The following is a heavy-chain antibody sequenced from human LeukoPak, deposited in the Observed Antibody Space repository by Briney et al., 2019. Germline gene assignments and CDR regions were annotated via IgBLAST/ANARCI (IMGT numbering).Heavy chain of an antibody. CDR2: IYYSGNT. CDR3: ARGYSSSWYLNWFDP. J-gene: IGHJ5*02. V-gene: IGHV4-39*07. D-gene: IGHD6-13*01. CDR1: GSSISNYY. Sequence: NPSETLSLTCTVSGSSISNYYWGWIRQAPGKGLEWIGSIYYSGNTYYNSSLKSRVTISVDTSRNQFSLKLNSVTAADTAVYYCARGYSSSWYLNWFDPWGQGTLVTVSS.